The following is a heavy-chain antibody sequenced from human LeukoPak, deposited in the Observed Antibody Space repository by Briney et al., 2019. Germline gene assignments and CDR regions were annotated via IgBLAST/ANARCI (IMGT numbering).Heavy chain of an antibody. CDR1: GFTFSSYA. V-gene: IGHV3-30*01. J-gene: IGHJ6*03. D-gene: IGHD1-26*01. CDR2: ISYDGSNK. CDR3: ARDSEREAHYYYYYMDV. Sequence: GGSLRLSCAASGFTFSSYAMHWVRQAPGKGLEWVAVISYDGSNKYYADSVKGRFTISRDNSKNTLYLQMNSLRAEDTAVYYCARDSEREAHYYYYYMDVWGKGTTVTVSS.